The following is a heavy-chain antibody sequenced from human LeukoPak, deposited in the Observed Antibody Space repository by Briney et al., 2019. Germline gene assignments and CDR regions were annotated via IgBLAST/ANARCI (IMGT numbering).Heavy chain of an antibody. Sequence: SETLSLTCAGSGGSISSSNWWSWVRQPPRKGLEWIGEIYHSGSTNYNPSLKSRVTISVDKSKNQFSLKLSSVTAADTAVYYCARDRGYNWNNFDYWGQGTLVTVSS. V-gene: IGHV4-4*02. CDR3: ARDRGYNWNNFDY. D-gene: IGHD1/OR15-1a*01. CDR2: IYHSGST. CDR1: GGSISSSNW. J-gene: IGHJ4*02.